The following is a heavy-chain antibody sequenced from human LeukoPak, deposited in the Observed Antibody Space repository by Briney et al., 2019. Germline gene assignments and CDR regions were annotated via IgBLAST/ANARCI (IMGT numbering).Heavy chain of an antibody. J-gene: IGHJ4*02. V-gene: IGHV3-23*01. CDR1: GFTFSSYA. CDR2: ISGSGGST. D-gene: IGHD2-2*01. CDR3: AKDPAIVVVPAAVYFDY. Sequence: GGSLRLSCAASGFTFSSYAMSWVRQAPGKGLEWVSAISGSGGSTYYADSVKGRFTISRDNSMNTLYLQMNSLRAEDTAVYYCAKDPAIVVVPAAVYFDYWGQGTLVTVSS.